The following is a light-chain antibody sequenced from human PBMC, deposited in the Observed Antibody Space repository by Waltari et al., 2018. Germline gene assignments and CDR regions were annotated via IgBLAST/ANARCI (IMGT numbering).Light chain of an antibody. CDR3: CSYAGSYTYV. Sequence: QPALTQPRPVSGSPGQSVTLSCTGTSRDHGGVKYVSWYQQHPGKAPKLMIYDVSKRPSGVPDRFSGSKSGNTASLTISGLQAEDDTDYYCCSYAGSYTYVFGTGTKVTVL. V-gene: IGLV2-11*01. CDR1: SRDHGGVKY. CDR2: DVS. J-gene: IGLJ1*01.